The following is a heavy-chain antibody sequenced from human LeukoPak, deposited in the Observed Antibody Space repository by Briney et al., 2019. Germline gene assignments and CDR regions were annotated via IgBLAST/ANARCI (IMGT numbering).Heavy chain of an antibody. CDR3: ARVPVSSY. Sequence: GGPLELSCPASGFTFSASTWGWFGRAQGRGLEWVSYISSSGSTIYYADSVKGRFTISRDNAKNSLYLQMNSLRAEDTAVYYCARVPVSSYWGQGTLVTVSS. J-gene: IGHJ4*02. CDR2: ISSSGSTI. D-gene: IGHD5/OR15-5a*01. CDR1: GFTFSAST. V-gene: IGHV3-11*01.